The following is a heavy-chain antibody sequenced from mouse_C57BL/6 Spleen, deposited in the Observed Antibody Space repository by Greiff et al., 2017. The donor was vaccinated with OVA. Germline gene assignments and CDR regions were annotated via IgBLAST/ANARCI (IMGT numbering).Heavy chain of an antibody. D-gene: IGHD3-2*02. CDR1: GYTFTRYW. V-gene: IGHV1-69*01. Sequence: QVQLQQPGAELVMPGASVKLSCKASGYTFTRYWMHWVKQRPGQGLEWIGEIDPSDSYTNYNQKFKGKSTLTVDKSSSTAYMQLSSLTSEDSAVYYCARVDSSGYPHYFDYWGQGTTLTVSS. J-gene: IGHJ2*01. CDR2: IDPSDSYT. CDR3: ARVDSSGYPHYFDY.